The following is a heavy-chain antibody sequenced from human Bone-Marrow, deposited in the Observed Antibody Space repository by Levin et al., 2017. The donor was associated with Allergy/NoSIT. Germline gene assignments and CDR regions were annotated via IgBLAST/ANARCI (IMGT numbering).Heavy chain of an antibody. CDR2: MNPNSGNT. CDR1: GYTFTSYD. CDR3: ARAPEGRISYDSSGYYPPDY. J-gene: IGHJ4*02. D-gene: IGHD3-22*01. Sequence: ASVKVSCKASGYTFTSYDINWVRQATGQGLEWMGWMNPNSGNTGYAQKFQGRVTMTRNTSISTAYMELSSLRSEDTAVYYCARAPEGRISYDSSGYYPPDYWGQGTLVTVSS. V-gene: IGHV1-8*01.